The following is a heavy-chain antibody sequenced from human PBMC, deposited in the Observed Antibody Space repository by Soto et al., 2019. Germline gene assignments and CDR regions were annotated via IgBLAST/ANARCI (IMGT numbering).Heavy chain of an antibody. Sequence: GGSLRLSCAASGFTFSSFGMSWVRQGPGKGLEWVSAISGSSSDTYYADSVQGRFTISRDNSKNTLYLQMHSLRAEDTAVYYCAKYLLMDTSSIFECRGQGTLVTVSS. J-gene: IGHJ4*02. V-gene: IGHV3-23*01. CDR3: AKYLLMDTSSIFEC. CDR2: ISGSSSDT. CDR1: GFTFSSFG. D-gene: IGHD2-8*01.